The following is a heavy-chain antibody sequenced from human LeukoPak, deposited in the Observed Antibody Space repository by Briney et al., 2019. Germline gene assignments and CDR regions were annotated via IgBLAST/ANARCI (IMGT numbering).Heavy chain of an antibody. D-gene: IGHD3-9*01. V-gene: IGHV1-69*13. CDR2: IIPIFGTA. CDR1: GGTFSSYA. J-gene: IGHJ4*02. CDR3: ARDGDILTVGFDY. Sequence: SVKVSCKASGGTFSSYAISWVRQAPGQGLEWMGGIIPIFGTANYAQKFQGRVTITADESTRTAYMELSSLRSEDTAVYYCARDGDILTVGFDYWGQGTLVTVSS.